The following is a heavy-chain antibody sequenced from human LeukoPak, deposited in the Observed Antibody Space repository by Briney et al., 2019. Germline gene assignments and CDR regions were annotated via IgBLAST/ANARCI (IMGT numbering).Heavy chain of an antibody. CDR1: GGSFSGYY. J-gene: IGHJ5*02. CDR2: INHSGST. CDR3: ARVLVAAAGTRRGWFDP. Sequence: PSETLSLTCAVYGGSFSGYYWSWIRQPPGKGLEWIGEINHSGSTNYNPSLKSRVTISVDTSKNHFSLKLSSVTAADTAVYYCARVLVAAAGTRRGWFDPWGQGTLVTVSS. V-gene: IGHV4-34*01. D-gene: IGHD6-13*01.